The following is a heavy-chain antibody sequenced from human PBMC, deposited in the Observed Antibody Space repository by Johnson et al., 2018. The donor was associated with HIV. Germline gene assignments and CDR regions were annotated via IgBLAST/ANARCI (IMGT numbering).Heavy chain of an antibody. CDR3: ARECSSTRWTYGVDI. CDR2: IWPDVSNR. V-gene: IGHV3-33*01. D-gene: IGHD4-17*01. J-gene: IGHJ3*02. CDR1: GLILSGYG. Sequence: QVQLVESGGDVVQPGTSLRLSCEASGLILSGYGLHCVRQAPGKGLEWVALIWPDVSNRYYADSVKGRFTISRDNSKNTLYLQMNSLRAEDTAVYYCARECSSTRWTYGVDIWGQGTMVTVSS.